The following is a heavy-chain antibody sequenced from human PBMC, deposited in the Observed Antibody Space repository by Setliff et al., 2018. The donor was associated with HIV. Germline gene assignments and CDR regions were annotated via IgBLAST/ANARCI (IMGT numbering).Heavy chain of an antibody. D-gene: IGHD1-26*01. CDR2: FYYSGST. Sequence: PSETLSLTCTVSGGSISSYYWNWIRQPPGKGLEWIGYFYYSGSTNYNPSLKSRVKISGDTSKNQFSLKLSSVTAADTAVYYCARGDGSYLDWWGQGTLVTVSS. V-gene: IGHV4-59*01. CDR1: GGSISSYY. CDR3: ARGDGSYLDW. J-gene: IGHJ4*02.